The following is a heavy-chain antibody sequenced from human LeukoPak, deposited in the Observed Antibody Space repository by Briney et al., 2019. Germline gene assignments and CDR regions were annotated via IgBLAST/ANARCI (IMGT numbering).Heavy chain of an antibody. V-gene: IGHV3-74*01. D-gene: IGHD1-26*01. CDR2: SNSDGSDT. CDR3: ARGSRVGTTTLFPFEY. Sequence: PGGSLRPSCVGSVITFSGYWMYWVRQAPGKGLVWVSRSNSDGSDTSYADSVKGRFTISRDNAKNTLYLQMNSLRAEDTAVYYCARGSRVGTTTLFPFEYWGQGTLVTVSS. J-gene: IGHJ4*02. CDR1: VITFSGYW.